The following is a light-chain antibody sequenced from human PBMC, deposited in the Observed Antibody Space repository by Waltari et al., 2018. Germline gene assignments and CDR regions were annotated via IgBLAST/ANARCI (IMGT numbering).Light chain of an antibody. CDR1: SSDVGTYNF. J-gene: IGLJ2*01. Sequence: QSALTQPRSVSGSPGQSVTISCTGTSSDVGTYNFVSWYQQHPGKVPKVMISDVSKPPAGVPDRFSGSKSGNTASLTISGLQAEDEADYYCCSYAGSYNVLIGRGTKLTVL. CDR2: DVS. V-gene: IGLV2-11*01. CDR3: CSYAGSYNVL.